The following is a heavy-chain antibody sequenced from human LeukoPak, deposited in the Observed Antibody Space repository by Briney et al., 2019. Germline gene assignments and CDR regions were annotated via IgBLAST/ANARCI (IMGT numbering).Heavy chain of an antibody. D-gene: IGHD6-13*01. CDR2: IRYDGSNK. V-gene: IGHV3-30*02. Sequence: PGGSLRLSCAASGFTFSSYGMHWVRQAPGKGLEWVAFIRYDGSNKYYADSVKGRFTISRDNSKNTLYLQMNSLRPEDTAVYYCARDFRIYTSSWFKDYWGQGTLVTVSS. CDR3: ARDFRIYTSSWFKDY. CDR1: GFTFSSYG. J-gene: IGHJ4*02.